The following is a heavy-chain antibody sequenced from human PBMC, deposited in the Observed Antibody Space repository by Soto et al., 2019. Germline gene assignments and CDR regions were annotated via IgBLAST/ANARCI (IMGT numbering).Heavy chain of an antibody. V-gene: IGHV4-31*03. CDR1: GGSISSGGYY. D-gene: IGHD2-21*01. CDR2: INYSGTT. Sequence: QVQLQESGPGLVKPSQTLSLTCTVSGGSISSGGYYWNWIRQHPGKGLEWIGYINYSGTTYYNPSPKSRVTISVDTSKNQFSLKRSSVTAADTAVYYCAASCVGCGGFNYYGMDVWGQGTTVTVSS. CDR3: AASCVGCGGFNYYGMDV. J-gene: IGHJ6*02.